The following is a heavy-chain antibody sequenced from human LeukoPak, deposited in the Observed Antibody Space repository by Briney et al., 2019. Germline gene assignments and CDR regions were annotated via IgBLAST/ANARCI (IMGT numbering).Heavy chain of an antibody. J-gene: IGHJ4*02. CDR3: AKDRVVVTATPDY. V-gene: IGHV3-23*01. Sequence: PGGSLRLFCAASGFTFSSYGMSWVRQAPGKGLEWVSAISGSGGSTYYADSVKGRFTISRDNSKNTLYLQMYSLRAEDTAVYYCAKDRVVVTATPDYWGQGTLVTVSS. CDR1: GFTFSSYG. CDR2: ISGSGGST. D-gene: IGHD2-21*02.